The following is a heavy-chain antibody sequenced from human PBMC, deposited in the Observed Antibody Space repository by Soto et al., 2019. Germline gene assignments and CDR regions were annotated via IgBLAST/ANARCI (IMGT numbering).Heavy chain of an antibody. D-gene: IGHD6-19*01. J-gene: IGHJ4*02. Sequence: GGSLRLSCAASGFSFVNYATNWVRQAPGKGLECVSGLSGSGTSPYYADSVTRRSTISRDNSRDRLFLQMNSLTADDTAVYYCAKATTNGGWFNPFDSWGQGALVTFSS. CDR3: AKATTNGGWFNPFDS. CDR1: GFSFVNYA. CDR2: LSGSGTSP. V-gene: IGHV3-23*01.